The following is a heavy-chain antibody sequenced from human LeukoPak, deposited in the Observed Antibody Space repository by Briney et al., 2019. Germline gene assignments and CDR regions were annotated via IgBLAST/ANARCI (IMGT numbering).Heavy chain of an antibody. D-gene: IGHD6-25*01. CDR3: ARGSGYGDYVDY. Sequence: SETLSLTRTVSGGSISSYYWSWIRQPAGKGLEWIGRIYTSGSTNYNPSLKSRVTMSADTSKNQFSLKLSSVTAADTAVYYCARGSGYGDYVDYWGQGTLVTVSS. CDR2: IYTSGST. V-gene: IGHV4-4*07. J-gene: IGHJ4*02. CDR1: GGSISSYY.